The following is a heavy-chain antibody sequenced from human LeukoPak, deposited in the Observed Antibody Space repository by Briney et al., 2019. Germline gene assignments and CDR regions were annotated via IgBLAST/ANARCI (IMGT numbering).Heavy chain of an antibody. CDR2: IITIFGTA. V-gene: IGHV1-69*13. Sequence: SVKVSCKASGGTFSSYAISWVRQAPGQGLEWMGGIITIFGTANYAQKFQGRVTITADESTSTAYMELSSLRSEDTAVYYCASVVPAARREFDYWGQGTLVTVSS. CDR3: ASVVPAARREFDY. J-gene: IGHJ4*02. CDR1: GGTFSSYA. D-gene: IGHD2-2*01.